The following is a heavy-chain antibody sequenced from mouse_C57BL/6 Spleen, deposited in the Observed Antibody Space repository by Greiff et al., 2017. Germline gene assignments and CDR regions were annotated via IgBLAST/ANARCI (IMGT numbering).Heavy chain of an antibody. D-gene: IGHD1-1*01. CDR1: GYTFTDYN. CDR3: SDYGSSSFAY. Sequence: EVQLKQSGPELVKPGASVKMSCKASGYTFTDYNMHWVKQSHGKSLEWIGYLNPNNGGTFYNQKFKGKATLTVNKASSTAYMELRSLTSEDSAVYYCSDYGSSSFAYWGQGTLVTVSA. J-gene: IGHJ3*01. CDR2: LNPNNGGT. V-gene: IGHV1-22*01.